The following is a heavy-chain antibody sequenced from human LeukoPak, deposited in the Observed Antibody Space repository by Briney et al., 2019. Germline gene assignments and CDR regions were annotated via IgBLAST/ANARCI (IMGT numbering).Heavy chain of an antibody. CDR2: IIPIFGTA. V-gene: IGHV1-69*13. CDR3: AREYYYDSSGYYGY. D-gene: IGHD3-22*01. Sequence: SVKVSCKASGGTFSSYAISWVRQAPGQGLEWMGGIIPIFGTANYAQKFQGRVTITADESTSTAYMELSSLRSEDTAVYYCAREYYYDSSGYYGYWGQGTLVTVSS. J-gene: IGHJ4*02. CDR1: GGTFSSYA.